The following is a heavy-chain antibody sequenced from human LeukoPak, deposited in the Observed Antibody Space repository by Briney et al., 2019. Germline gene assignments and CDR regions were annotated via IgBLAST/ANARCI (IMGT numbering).Heavy chain of an antibody. D-gene: IGHD3-3*01. CDR1: DYSINSGYY. V-gene: IGHV4-38-2*02. J-gene: IGHJ6*03. CDR2: MYHSGTT. CDR3: ARRGHYDFWSGSYYYYYMDV. Sequence: SETLSLTCTVSDYSINSGYYWGWIRQPPGKGLEWIGNMYHSGTTYYNPSLKSRVTISVDTSKNQFSLKLSSVTAADTAVYYCARRGHYDFWSGSYYYYYMDVWGKGTTVTVSS.